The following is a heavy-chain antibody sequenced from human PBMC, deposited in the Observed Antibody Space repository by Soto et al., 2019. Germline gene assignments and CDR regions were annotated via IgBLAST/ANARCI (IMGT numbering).Heavy chain of an antibody. CDR2: ISGSGGST. Sequence: GGSLRLSCAASGFTFSSYAMSWVRQAPGKGLEWVSAISGSGGSTYYADSVKGRFTISRDNSKNTLYLQMNSLRAEDTAVYYCAKDLVRGGIVVVPAAILRKYYYYGMDVWGQGTTVTVSS. V-gene: IGHV3-23*01. J-gene: IGHJ6*02. CDR3: AKDLVRGGIVVVPAAILRKYYYYGMDV. D-gene: IGHD2-2*01. CDR1: GFTFSSYA.